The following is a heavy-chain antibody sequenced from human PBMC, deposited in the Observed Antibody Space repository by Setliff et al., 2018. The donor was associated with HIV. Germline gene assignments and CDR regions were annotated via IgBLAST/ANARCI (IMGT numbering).Heavy chain of an antibody. CDR2: INHSGST. V-gene: IGHV4-34*01. Sequence: KPSETLSLTCAVYGGSLSGYHWSWIRQSPEKGLEWIGEINHSGSTNYNPSLKSRVTMSVDTSKNQFSLKLNSVTAADTAVYFCARASRWGSIPFDYWGQGTLVTVSS. CDR3: ARASRWGSIPFDY. D-gene: IGHD2-21*01. J-gene: IGHJ4*02. CDR1: GGSLSGYH.